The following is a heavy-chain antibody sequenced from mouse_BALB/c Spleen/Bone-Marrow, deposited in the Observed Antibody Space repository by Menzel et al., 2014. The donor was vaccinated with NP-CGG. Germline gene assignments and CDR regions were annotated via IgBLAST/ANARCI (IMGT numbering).Heavy chain of an antibody. CDR1: GYSFTGYT. V-gene: IGHV1-25*01. J-gene: IGHJ4*01. D-gene: IGHD1-1*01. CDR2: INPYNGGT. Sequence: EVQLQQSGPELVKPGASMKISCKASGYSFTGYTMNWVKQSHGKNLEWIGLINPYNGGTNYNQKFKDKATLTVDRSSSTAYMELLGLTSEDSAAYYCARLLLYYYAMDYWGQGTSVTVSS. CDR3: ARLLLYYYAMDY.